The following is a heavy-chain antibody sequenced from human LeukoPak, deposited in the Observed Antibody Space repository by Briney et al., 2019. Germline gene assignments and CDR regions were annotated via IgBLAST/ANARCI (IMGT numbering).Heavy chain of an antibody. CDR3: ARGNNRYSSSWYDY. CDR2: INPNSGGT. V-gene: IGHV1-2*02. D-gene: IGHD6-13*01. J-gene: IGHJ4*02. CDR1: GYTFTGYY. Sequence: ALVKVSCKASGYTFTGYYMHWVRQAPGQGLEWMGWINPNSGGTNYAQKFQGRVTMTRDTSISTAYMELSRLRSDDTAVYYCARGNNRYSSSWYDYWGQGTLVTVSS.